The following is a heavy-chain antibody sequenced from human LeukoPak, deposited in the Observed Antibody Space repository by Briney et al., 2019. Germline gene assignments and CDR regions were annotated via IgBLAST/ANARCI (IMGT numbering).Heavy chain of an antibody. CDR2: ISYSGST. D-gene: IGHD1-1*01. Sequence: SETLSLTCTVSGGSISSYYWSWIRQPPGEGLEWIGYISYSGSTNFNPSLKSRVTISVDTSKNQFSLKLSSVTAADTAVYYCAREGAAGTNLNWFDPWGQGTLVTVSS. V-gene: IGHV4-59*01. J-gene: IGHJ5*02. CDR3: AREGAAGTNLNWFDP. CDR1: GGSISSYY.